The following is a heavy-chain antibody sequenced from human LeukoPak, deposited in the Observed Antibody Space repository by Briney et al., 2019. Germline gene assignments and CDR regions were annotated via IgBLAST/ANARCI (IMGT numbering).Heavy chain of an antibody. J-gene: IGHJ5*02. D-gene: IGHD5-12*01. CDR1: GGSISDSY. CDR3: ARGGYMSNWFEH. Sequence: SETLSLTCSVSGGSISDSYWSWIRQPPGKGLEWITNYNPSLKSRVTFSVDTSKKQFSLNLNSVTAADTAVYYCARGGYMSNWFEHWGQGTPVTVSS. V-gene: IGHV4-59*01.